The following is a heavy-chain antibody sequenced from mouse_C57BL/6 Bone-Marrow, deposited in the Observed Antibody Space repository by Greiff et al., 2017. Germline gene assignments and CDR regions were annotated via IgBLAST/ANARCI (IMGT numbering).Heavy chain of an antibody. Sequence: QVQLQQPGAELVKPGASVKMSCKASGYTFTSYWITWVKQRPGQGLEWIGDIYPTSGRTNYNEKFKSKAILTVDTSSNPAYMHPSSLTSEDSAVFYCARAGPLGRSFDYWGQGTTLTVSS. J-gene: IGHJ2*01. D-gene: IGHD4-1*01. CDR2: IYPTSGRT. CDR1: GYTFTSYW. V-gene: IGHV1-55*01. CDR3: ARAGPLGRSFDY.